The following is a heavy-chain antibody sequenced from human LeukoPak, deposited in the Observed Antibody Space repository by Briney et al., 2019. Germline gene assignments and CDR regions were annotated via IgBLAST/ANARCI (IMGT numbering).Heavy chain of an antibody. CDR3: AKDYYDSSGYPPDAFDI. Sequence: GGSLRLSCAASGFTFSSYWMSWVRQAPGRGLEWVANIKEDGSNKYYADSVKGRLTISRDNSKNTLYLQMNSLRAEDTAVYYCAKDYYDSSGYPPDAFDIWGQGTMVTVSS. D-gene: IGHD3-22*01. J-gene: IGHJ3*02. CDR1: GFTFSSYW. CDR2: IKEDGSNK. V-gene: IGHV3-7*01.